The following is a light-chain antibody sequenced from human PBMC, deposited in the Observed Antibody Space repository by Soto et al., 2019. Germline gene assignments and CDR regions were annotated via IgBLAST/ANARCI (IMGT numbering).Light chain of an antibody. CDR3: SSKRDSSTLFV. J-gene: IGLJ1*01. CDR1: SSDVGYYDY. V-gene: IGLV2-8*01. CDR2: EVT. Sequence: QSVLTQPPSASGFPGQSVTISCTGTSSDVGYYDYVSWYQQHPGKAPKLVIYEVTKRPSGVPDRVSASKSGNTASLTVSGLQAEDEADYYCSSKRDSSTLFVFGTGTKVTVL.